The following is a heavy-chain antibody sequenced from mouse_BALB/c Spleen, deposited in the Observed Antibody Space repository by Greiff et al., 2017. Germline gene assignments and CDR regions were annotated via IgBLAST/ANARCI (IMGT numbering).Heavy chain of an antibody. J-gene: IGHJ3*01. CDR1: GYSITSDYA. CDR3: AAWDQGGLAY. CDR2: ISYSGST. Sequence: EVKLVESGPGLVKPSQSLSLTCTVTGYSITSDYAWNWIRQFPGNKLEWMGYISYSGSTSYNPSLKSRISITRDTSKNQFFLQLNSVTTEDTATYYCAAWDQGGLAYWGQGTLVTVSA. V-gene: IGHV3-2*02. D-gene: IGHD4-1*01.